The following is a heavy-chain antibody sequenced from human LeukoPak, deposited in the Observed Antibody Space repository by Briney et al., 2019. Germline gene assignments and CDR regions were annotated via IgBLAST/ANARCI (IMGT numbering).Heavy chain of an antibody. Sequence: PSETLSLTCTVSGYSITSGYYWGWVRQPPGKGLEWIGSIYHSGTTYYNPSLKSRVTISVDTSKNQFSLKLSSVTAADTAVYYCARETSQKGAHYMDVWGKGTTVTISS. J-gene: IGHJ6*03. D-gene: IGHD3-16*01. V-gene: IGHV4-38-2*02. CDR1: GYSITSGYY. CDR3: ARETSQKGAHYMDV. CDR2: IYHSGTT.